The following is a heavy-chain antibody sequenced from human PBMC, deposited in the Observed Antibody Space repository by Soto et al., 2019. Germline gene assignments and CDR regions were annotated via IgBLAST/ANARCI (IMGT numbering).Heavy chain of an antibody. CDR3: ARGWLLGGLYI. CDR2: TNYRSKWYN. D-gene: IGHD2-15*01. J-gene: IGHJ3*02. Sequence: PSETLSLTCGISGDSVSSNSAACNWIRQSPSRGLEWLGRTNYRSKWYNDYAVSVKSRMIITPDTSRNQVSLQLDSVTPDDTAVYFCARGWLLGGLYIWGQGTMVTVSS. V-gene: IGHV6-1*01. CDR1: GDSVSSNSAA.